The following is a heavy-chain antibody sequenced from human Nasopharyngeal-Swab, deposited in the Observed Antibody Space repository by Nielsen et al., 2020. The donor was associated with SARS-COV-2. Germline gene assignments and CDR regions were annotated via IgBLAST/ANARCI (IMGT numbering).Heavy chain of an antibody. J-gene: IGHJ4*02. D-gene: IGHD3-10*01. CDR1: GFTFSSYA. CDR3: ARDPYYYGSGSSGY. Sequence: GGSLRLSCAASGFTFSSYAMHWVRQAPGKGLEWVAVISYDGSNKYYADSVKGRFTISRDNSKNTLYLQMNSLRAEDTAVYYCARDPYYYGSGSSGYWGQGTLVTVSS. CDR2: ISYDGSNK. V-gene: IGHV3-30*04.